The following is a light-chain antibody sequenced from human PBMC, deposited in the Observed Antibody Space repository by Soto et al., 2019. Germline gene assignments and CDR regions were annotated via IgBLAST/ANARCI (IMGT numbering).Light chain of an antibody. V-gene: IGKV3-15*01. CDR1: QSVSSN. CDR3: QQYNDGLT. Sequence: EIVMTQSPATLSVSPGERATLSCRASQSVSSNLAWYHQKPGQAPRLIIYDASTRATGIPARLSGSGSGTAFTLTISSLQSEDFAVYYCQQYNDGLTFGGGTKVEIK. J-gene: IGKJ4*01. CDR2: DAS.